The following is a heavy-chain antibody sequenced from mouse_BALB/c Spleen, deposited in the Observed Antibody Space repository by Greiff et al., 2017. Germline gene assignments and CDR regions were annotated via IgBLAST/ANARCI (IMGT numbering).Heavy chain of an antibody. CDR2: IDPANGNT. CDR1: GFNIKDTY. D-gene: IGHD2-3*01. Sequence: EVQGVESGAELVKPGASVKLSCTASGFNIKDTYMHWVKQRPEQGLEWIGRIDPANGNTKYDPKFQGKATITADTSSNTAYLQLSSLTSEDTAVYYCARWGLLRSWFAYWGQGTLVTVSA. CDR3: ARWGLLRSWFAY. V-gene: IGHV14-3*02. J-gene: IGHJ3*01.